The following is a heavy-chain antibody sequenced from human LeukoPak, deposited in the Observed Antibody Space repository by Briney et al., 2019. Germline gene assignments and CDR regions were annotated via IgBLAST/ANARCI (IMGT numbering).Heavy chain of an antibody. CDR1: GGTFSSYA. CDR2: IIPIFGTA. J-gene: IGHJ4*02. V-gene: IGHV1-69*06. D-gene: IGHD3-3*01. CDR3: ATDAGSGYHTVH. Sequence: GASVKVSCKASGGTFSSYAISWVRQAPGQGLEWMGGIIPIFGTAIYAQKFQGRVTMTEDTSTDTAYMELSSLRSEDTAVYYCATDAGSGYHTVHWGQGTLVTVSS.